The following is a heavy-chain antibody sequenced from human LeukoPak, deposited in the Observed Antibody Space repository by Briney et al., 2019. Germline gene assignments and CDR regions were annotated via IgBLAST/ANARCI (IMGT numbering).Heavy chain of an antibody. Sequence: GGSLRLSCSASGFTFSTYSMSWVRQAPGKGLEWVSSISGGSRYIYYADSVKGRFTISRDNAKNSLYLQMSSLRAEDTAVYYCARAAAVAAAPSFFDYWGQGTLVTVSS. CDR3: ARAAAVAAAPSFFDY. V-gene: IGHV3-21*01. D-gene: IGHD6-13*01. CDR1: GFTFSTYS. CDR2: ISGGSRYI. J-gene: IGHJ4*02.